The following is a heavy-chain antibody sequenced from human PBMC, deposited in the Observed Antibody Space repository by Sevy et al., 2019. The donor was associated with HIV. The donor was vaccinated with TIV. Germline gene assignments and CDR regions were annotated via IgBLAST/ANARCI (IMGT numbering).Heavy chain of an antibody. J-gene: IGHJ4*02. CDR2: VNLDGSGK. CDR1: GFSFSSYW. CDR3: ARSVDY. Sequence: GGSLRLSCAASGFSFSSYWMTWFRQAPGKELEWVANVNLDGSGKYYVDSVKGRFTISRDNARNSLSLQMNSLRAEDTAVYYCARSVDYWGQGTRVTVSS. V-gene: IGHV3-7*01.